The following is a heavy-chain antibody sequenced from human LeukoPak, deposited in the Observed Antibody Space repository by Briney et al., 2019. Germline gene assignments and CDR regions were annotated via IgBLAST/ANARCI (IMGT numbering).Heavy chain of an antibody. CDR3: ARGRVAWYYYGSGSSYYFDY. CDR1: GGSISSHF. Sequence: PSETLSLTCTVSGGSISSHFWSWVRQPPGKGLEWIGYMYYSGSTNYNPSLKSRTTISVDTSKNQFSLKLSSVTAADTAVYYCARGRVAWYYYGSGSSYYFDYWGQGTLVTVSS. D-gene: IGHD3-10*01. J-gene: IGHJ4*02. CDR2: MYYSGST. V-gene: IGHV4-59*11.